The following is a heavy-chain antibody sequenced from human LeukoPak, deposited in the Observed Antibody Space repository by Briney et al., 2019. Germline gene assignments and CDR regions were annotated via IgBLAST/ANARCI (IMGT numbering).Heavy chain of an antibody. CDR1: GFTFSSYD. Sequence: PGGSLRLSCAASGFTFSSYDMHWVRQATGKGLEWVSAIGTAGDTYYPGSAKGRFTISRENAKNSLYLQMNSLRAGDTAVYYCARALRYDSSGPTDAFDIWGQGTMVTVSS. D-gene: IGHD3-22*01. CDR3: ARALRYDSSGPTDAFDI. CDR2: IGTAGDT. V-gene: IGHV3-13*01. J-gene: IGHJ3*02.